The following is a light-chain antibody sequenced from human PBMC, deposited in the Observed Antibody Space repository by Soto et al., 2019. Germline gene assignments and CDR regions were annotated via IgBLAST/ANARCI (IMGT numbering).Light chain of an antibody. CDR3: QQYNSWPLT. CDR2: DAS. Sequence: EIVMTQSPATLSVSPGERATLSCRASQSVSSNLAWYQQKPGQAPRLLIYDASTRATGIPARFSGSGSGTDFTPTISSLQSEDFAVYYCQQYNSWPLTFGGGTKVEIK. J-gene: IGKJ4*01. V-gene: IGKV3-15*01. CDR1: QSVSSN.